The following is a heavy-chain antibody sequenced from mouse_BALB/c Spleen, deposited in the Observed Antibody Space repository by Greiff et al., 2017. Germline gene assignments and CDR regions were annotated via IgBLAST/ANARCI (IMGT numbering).Heavy chain of an antibody. D-gene: IGHD2-4*01. Sequence: VQLQQPGAELVKPGTSVKLSCKASGYNFTSYWINWVKLRPGQGLEWIGDIYPGSGSTNYNEKFKSKATLTVDTSSSTAYMQLSSLASEDSALYYCARGDYLFAYWGQGTLVTVSA. V-gene: IGHV1-55*01. CDR3: ARGDYLFAY. CDR2: IYPGSGST. CDR1: GYNFTSYW. J-gene: IGHJ3*01.